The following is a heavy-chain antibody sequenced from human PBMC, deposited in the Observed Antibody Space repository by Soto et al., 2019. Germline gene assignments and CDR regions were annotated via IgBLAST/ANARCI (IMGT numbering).Heavy chain of an antibody. CDR1: EFTFSSYA. V-gene: IGHV3-23*01. CDR3: AKAPSYYYDSSGYYYFDY. D-gene: IGHD3-22*01. CDR2: LGGSGVST. J-gene: IGHJ4*02. Sequence: EVQLLESGGGLVQPGGSLRLSCAASEFTFSSYAMTWVRQAPGRGLEWFSALGGSGVSTYYADSVKGRFTISRDNSKNMLYMQMNSLRAEDTAVYYCAKAPSYYYDSSGYYYFDYWGQGTLVTVSS.